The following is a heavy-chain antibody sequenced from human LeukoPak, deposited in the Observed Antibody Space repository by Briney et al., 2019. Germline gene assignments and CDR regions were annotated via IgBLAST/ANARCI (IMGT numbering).Heavy chain of an antibody. CDR1: GGSISSYY. J-gene: IGHJ4*02. CDR3: ARDTIYDFWSGYFDY. CDR2: IYYSGST. D-gene: IGHD3-3*01. V-gene: IGHV4-59*01. Sequence: TSETLSLTCTVSGGSISSYYWNWIRQPPGKGLEWIGYIYYSGSTNYNPSLKSRVTISLDTSKNQFSLKLSSVTAADTAVYYCARDTIYDFWSGYFDYWGQGTLVTVSS.